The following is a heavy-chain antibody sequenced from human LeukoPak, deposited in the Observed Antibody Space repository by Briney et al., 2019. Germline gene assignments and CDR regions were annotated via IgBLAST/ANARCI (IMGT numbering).Heavy chain of an antibody. Sequence: GGSLKLSCAASGFTFSGSAMHWVRQASGKGLEWVGRIRSKANGYATAYAASVKGRFTISRDDSKNTAYLQMNSLKTEDTAVYYCTLSAAGPPWFDPWGQGTLVTVSS. V-gene: IGHV3-73*01. D-gene: IGHD6-13*01. CDR3: TLSAAGPPWFDP. CDR2: IRSKANGYAT. CDR1: GFTFSGSA. J-gene: IGHJ5*02.